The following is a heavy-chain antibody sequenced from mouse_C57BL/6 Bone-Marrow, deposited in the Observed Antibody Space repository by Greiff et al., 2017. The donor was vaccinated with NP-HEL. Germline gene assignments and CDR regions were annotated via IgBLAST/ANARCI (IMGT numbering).Heavy chain of an antibody. CDR2: ISNGGGST. D-gene: IGHD1-1*01. CDR3: ARHPYYGSSYAMDY. J-gene: IGHJ4*01. Sequence: EVNVVESGGGLVQPGGSLKLSCAASGFTFSDYYMYWVRQTPEKRLEWVAYISNGGGSTYYPDTVKGRFTISRDNAKNTLYLQMSRLKSEDTAMYYCARHPYYGSSYAMDYWGQGTSVTVSS. V-gene: IGHV5-12*01. CDR1: GFTFSDYY.